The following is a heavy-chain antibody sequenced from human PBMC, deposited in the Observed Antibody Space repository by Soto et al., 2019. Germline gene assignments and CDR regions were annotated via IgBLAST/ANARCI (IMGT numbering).Heavy chain of an antibody. CDR3: ARVPMTTVTTWLDP. CDR2: ITTYNGNT. D-gene: IGHD4-17*01. V-gene: IGHV1-18*01. CDR1: GYTFRNYG. J-gene: IGHJ5*02. Sequence: ASVKVSCKTSGYTFRNYGVTWVRQAPGQGLEWMGWITTYNGNTHYAENFRGRVTMTTDTSTSTAYMELSSLRSEDTAVYYCARVPMTTVTTWLDPWGQGTLVTVSS.